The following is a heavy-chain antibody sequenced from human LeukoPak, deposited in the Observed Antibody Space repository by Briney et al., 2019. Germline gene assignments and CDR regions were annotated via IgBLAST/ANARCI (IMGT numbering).Heavy chain of an antibody. CDR3: AKAYDSSGDYETNIYY. CDR1: GFTFRSYG. V-gene: IGHV3-30*02. Sequence: PGGSLRLSCAASGFTFRSYGMHWVRQAPGKGLEWVAFIRYDGSNKYYADSVKGRFTISRDNSKNTLYLQKNSLRAGDTAVYYCAKAYDSSGDYETNIYYWGQGALVTVSS. J-gene: IGHJ4*02. CDR2: IRYDGSNK. D-gene: IGHD3-22*01.